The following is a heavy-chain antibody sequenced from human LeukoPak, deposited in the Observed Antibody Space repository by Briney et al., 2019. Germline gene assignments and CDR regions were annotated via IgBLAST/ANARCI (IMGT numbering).Heavy chain of an antibody. J-gene: IGHJ4*02. CDR1: GYSFSTYW. CDR3: AKHLYSGYDSNFDY. V-gene: IGHV5-51*01. CDR2: IYPGDSDT. D-gene: IGHD5-12*01. Sequence: GESLKISCKASGYSFSTYWIGWVRQMPGKGLEWMGIIYPGDSDTRYSPSFQGQVTISADKSISTAYLQWSSLKASDTAMYYCAKHLYSGYDSNFDYWGQGTLVTVSP.